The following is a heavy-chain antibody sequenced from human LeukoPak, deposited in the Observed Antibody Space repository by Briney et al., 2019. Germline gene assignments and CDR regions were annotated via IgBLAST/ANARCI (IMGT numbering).Heavy chain of an antibody. D-gene: IGHD6-13*01. V-gene: IGHV3-33*01. CDR1: GFTFSSYG. J-gene: IGHJ6*03. CDR2: IWYDGSNK. Sequence: GGSLRLSCAASGFTFSSYGMHWVRQAPGKGLEWVAVIWYDGSNKYYADSVKGRFTISRDNSKNTLYLQMNSLRAEDTAVYYCARGRFGSSSWYVRFYMDVWGRGTTVTVSS. CDR3: ARGRFGSSSWYVRFYMDV.